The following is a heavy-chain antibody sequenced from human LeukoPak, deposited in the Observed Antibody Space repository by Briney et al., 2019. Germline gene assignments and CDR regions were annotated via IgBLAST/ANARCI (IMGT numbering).Heavy chain of an antibody. D-gene: IGHD3-22*01. CDR3: ARDPSDYYDSSGYPDY. Sequence: PGGSLRLSCAASGFTFSSYAMHWVRQAPGKGLEWVVVIWYDGSNKYYADSVKGRFTISRDNSKNTLYLQMNSLRAEDTAVYYCARDPSDYYDSSGYPDYWGQGTLVTVSS. V-gene: IGHV3-33*08. J-gene: IGHJ4*02. CDR1: GFTFSSYA. CDR2: IWYDGSNK.